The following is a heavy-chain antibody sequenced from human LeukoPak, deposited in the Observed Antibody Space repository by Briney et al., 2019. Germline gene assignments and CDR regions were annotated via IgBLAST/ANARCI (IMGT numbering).Heavy chain of an antibody. CDR2: IRYDGSNK. D-gene: IGHD3-10*01. Sequence: GGSLRLSCAASGFTFSSYGMHWVRQAPGKGLEWVAFIRYDGSNKYYADSVKGRFTISRDNSKNTLYLQMNSLRAEDTAVYYCAKGGGLWFGELLQYYMDVWGKGTTVTVSS. J-gene: IGHJ6*03. CDR3: AKGGGLWFGELLQYYMDV. CDR1: GFTFSSYG. V-gene: IGHV3-30*02.